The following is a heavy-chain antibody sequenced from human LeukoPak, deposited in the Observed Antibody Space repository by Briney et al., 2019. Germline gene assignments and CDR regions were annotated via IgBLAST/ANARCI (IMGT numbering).Heavy chain of an antibody. CDR2: ISSSSNYI. D-gene: IGHD6-19*01. J-gene: IGHJ5*02. V-gene: IGHV3-21*01. Sequence: GGSLRLSCAASGFTFSSYSMNWVPQAPGKGLEWVSSISSSSNYIYYADSVKGRFTISRDNAKNSLYLQMNSLRAEDTAVYYCARDPSSGWYLKGWFDPWGQGTLVTVSS. CDR3: ARDPSSGWYLKGWFDP. CDR1: GFTFSSYS.